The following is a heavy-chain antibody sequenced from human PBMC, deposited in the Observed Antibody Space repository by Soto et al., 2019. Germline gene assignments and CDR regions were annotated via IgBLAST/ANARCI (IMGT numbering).Heavy chain of an antibody. J-gene: IGHJ4*02. Sequence: QVQLVESGGGVVQSGMSLRLSCAASGFTFSSNGMHWVRQAPGKGLEWVAVISYDGGNKYYADSVKGRFTISRDNSKNMLYLQMNSLRPEDTAVYDCAKDRVRHGLGEVDDWGQGTQVTVSS. D-gene: IGHD3-16*01. V-gene: IGHV3-30*18. CDR3: AKDRVRHGLGEVDD. CDR2: ISYDGGNK. CDR1: GFTFSSNG.